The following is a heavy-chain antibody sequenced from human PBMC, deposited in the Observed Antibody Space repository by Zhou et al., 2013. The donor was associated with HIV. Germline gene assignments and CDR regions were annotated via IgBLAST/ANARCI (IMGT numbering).Heavy chain of an antibody. CDR1: GFSFGSYS. J-gene: IGHJ4*02. Sequence: LVQSGAEMKKPGTSVKVSCQASGFSFGSYSFSWVRQGPGQRLEWMGWISGHYGNTVYGERFQDRITLTKDIGNYLVYMELRNLTADDTALYYCVRGPSGGQSYFDYWGQGTLVFVSS. CDR2: ISGHYGNT. V-gene: IGHV1-18*01. D-gene: IGHD2-15*01. CDR3: VRGPSGGQSYFDY.